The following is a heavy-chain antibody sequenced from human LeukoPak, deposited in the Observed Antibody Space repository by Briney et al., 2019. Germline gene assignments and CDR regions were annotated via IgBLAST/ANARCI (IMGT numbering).Heavy chain of an antibody. CDR2: FSGGGDS. CDR3: GKEVERHFDLKY. V-gene: IGHV3-23*01. Sequence: GGSLRLSCEVSGFTSGIYAVSWVRQAPGKGLEWVSAFSGGGDSFYADSVKGRFTISRDGSKRILYLQMNSVRAGDTAIYYCGKEVERHFDLKYWGQGTLVTVSS. CDR1: GFTSGIYA. J-gene: IGHJ4*02.